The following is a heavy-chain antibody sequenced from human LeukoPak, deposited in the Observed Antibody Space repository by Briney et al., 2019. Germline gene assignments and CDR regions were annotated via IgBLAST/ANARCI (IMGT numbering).Heavy chain of an antibody. V-gene: IGHV4-30-4*01. CDR1: GGSISSGDYY. J-gene: IGHJ5*02. D-gene: IGHD3-22*01. CDR3: ARPYYYDSRIDP. Sequence: SETLSLTCTVSGGSISSGDYYWSWIRQPPGKGLEWIAYMYYSGSTYYNPLLKSRVTMSADTSKNQLSLKLSSVTAADTAVYYCARPYYYDSRIDPWGQGILVTVSS. CDR2: MYYSGST.